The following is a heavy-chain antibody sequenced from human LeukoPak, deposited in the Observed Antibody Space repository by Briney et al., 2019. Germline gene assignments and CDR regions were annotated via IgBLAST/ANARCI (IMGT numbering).Heavy chain of an antibody. CDR1: GFTFSSYA. D-gene: IGHD1-26*01. CDR2: ISYDGSNK. CDR3: AKNGGSYSENAFDI. J-gene: IGHJ3*02. V-gene: IGHV3-30-3*01. Sequence: GGSLRLSCAASGFTFSSYAMHWVRQAPGKGLEWVAVISYDGSNKYYADSVKGRFTISRDNSKNTLYLQMNSLRAEDTALYYCAKNGGSYSENAFDIWGQGTMVTVSS.